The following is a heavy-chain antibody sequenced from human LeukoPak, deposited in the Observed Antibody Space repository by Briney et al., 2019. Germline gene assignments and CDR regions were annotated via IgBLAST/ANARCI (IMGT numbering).Heavy chain of an antibody. D-gene: IGHD1-20*01. CDR2: ISAYNGNT. CDR1: GYTFTSYG. J-gene: IGHJ3*02. V-gene: IGHV1-18*01. Sequence: ASVKVSCKASGYTFTSYGISWVRQAPGQGLEWMGWISAYNGNTNYAQKFQGRVTITADKSTSTAYMELSSLRSEDTAVYYCASITGTNDAFDIWGQGTMVTVPS. CDR3: ASITGTNDAFDI.